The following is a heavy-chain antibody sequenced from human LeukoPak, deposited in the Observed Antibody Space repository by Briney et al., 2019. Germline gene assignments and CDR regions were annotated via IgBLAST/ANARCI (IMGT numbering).Heavy chain of an antibody. Sequence: SETLSLTCTVSGGSISSGSYYWSWIRQPAGKGLEWIGRIYTSGSTNYNPSLKSRVTLSVDTSKNQFSLKLSSVTAADTAVYYCARDPYYDFWSGYYSPAFDIWGQGTMVTVSS. J-gene: IGHJ3*02. D-gene: IGHD3-3*01. CDR2: IYTSGST. CDR1: GGSISSGSYY. V-gene: IGHV4-61*02. CDR3: ARDPYYDFWSGYYSPAFDI.